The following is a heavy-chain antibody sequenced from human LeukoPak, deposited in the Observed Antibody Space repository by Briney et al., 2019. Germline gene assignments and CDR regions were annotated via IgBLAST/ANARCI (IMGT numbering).Heavy chain of an antibody. J-gene: IGHJ3*02. CDR3: AREASGSYLPHAFDI. V-gene: IGHV4-59*01. Sequence: NPSETLSLTCTVSGGSISSYYWSWIRQPPGKGLEWIGYIYYSGSTNYNPSLKSRVTISVDTSKNQFSLKLSSVTAADTAAYYCAREASGSYLPHAFDIWGQGTMVTVSS. CDR1: GGSISSYY. CDR2: IYYSGST. D-gene: IGHD1-26*01.